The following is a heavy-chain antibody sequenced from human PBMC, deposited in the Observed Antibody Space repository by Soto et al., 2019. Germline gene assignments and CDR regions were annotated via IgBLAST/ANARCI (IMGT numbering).Heavy chain of an antibody. CDR2: IYYSGST. V-gene: IGHV4-59*01. CDR1: GGSISCSD. J-gene: IGHJ3*02. Sequence: SETLCLTSTVSGGSISCSDLSWIRQPPGKGLEWIGYIYYSGSTNYNPSLKSRVTISVDTSKNQFSLKLSSVTAADTAVYYCARVRDDAFDIWGQGTMVTVSS. CDR3: ARVRDDAFDI.